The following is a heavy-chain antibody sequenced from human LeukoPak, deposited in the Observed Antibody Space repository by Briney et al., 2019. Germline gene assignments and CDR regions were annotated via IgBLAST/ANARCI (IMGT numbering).Heavy chain of an antibody. CDR1: GFTFSSYG. CDR3: TTGTWIQLWLADY. V-gene: IGHV3-23*01. D-gene: IGHD5-18*01. J-gene: IGHJ4*02. CDR2: ISGSGGST. Sequence: PGGSLRLSCAASGFTFSSYGMSWVRQAPGKGLEWVSAISGSGGSTYYADSVKGRFTISRDNSKNTLYLQMNSLRAEDTAVYYCTTGTWIQLWLADYWGQGTLVTVSS.